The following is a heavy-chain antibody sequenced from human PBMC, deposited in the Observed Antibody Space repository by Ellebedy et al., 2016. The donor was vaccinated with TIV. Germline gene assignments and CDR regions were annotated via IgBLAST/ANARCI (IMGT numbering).Heavy chain of an antibody. V-gene: IGHV3-74*01. Sequence: GESLKISXAASGFTFSSYWMHWVRQAPGKGLVRVSRINSDGTSTSYADSVKGRFTISRDNSKNTLYLQMNSLRAEDTAVYYCARTRRGAFDIWGQGTMVTVSS. CDR1: GFTFSSYW. CDR3: ARTRRGAFDI. J-gene: IGHJ3*02. CDR2: INSDGTST.